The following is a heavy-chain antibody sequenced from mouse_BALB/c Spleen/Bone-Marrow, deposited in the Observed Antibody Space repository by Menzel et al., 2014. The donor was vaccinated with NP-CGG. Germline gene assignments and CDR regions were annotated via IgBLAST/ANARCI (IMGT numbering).Heavy chain of an antibody. J-gene: IGHJ3*01. Sequence: VQLQQSGAELVKPWALVKISCKASGYTFTSYDINWVEQRPGQGLEWIGWIYPGDGSTKYNEKFKGKATLTADKSSSTAYMQLSSLTSENSAVYFCARSGDSSGYGFAYWGQGTLVTVSA. CDR1: GYTFTSYD. CDR2: IYPGDGST. D-gene: IGHD3-2*01. CDR3: ARSGDSSGYGFAY. V-gene: IGHV1S56*01.